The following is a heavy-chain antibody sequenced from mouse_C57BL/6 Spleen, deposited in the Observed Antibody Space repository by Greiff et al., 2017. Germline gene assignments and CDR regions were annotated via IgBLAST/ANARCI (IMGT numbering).Heavy chain of an antibody. D-gene: IGHD2-14*01. V-gene: IGHV2-9-1*01. CDR2: IWTGGGT. CDR1: GFSLTSYA. J-gene: IGHJ3*01. CDR3: AGYQEWFAY. Sequence: VQRVESGPGLVAPSQCLSITCTVSGFSLTSYAISWVRQPPGKGLEWLGVIWTGGGTNYNSALKSRLSISKDNSKSQVFLKMNSLQTDDTARYYCAGYQEWFAYWGQGTLVTVSA.